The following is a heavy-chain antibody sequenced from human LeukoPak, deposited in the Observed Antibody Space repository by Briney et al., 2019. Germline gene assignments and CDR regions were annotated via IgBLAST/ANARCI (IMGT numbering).Heavy chain of an antibody. D-gene: IGHD6-13*01. CDR1: KFSLTTFS. Sequence: GGSLRLSCAASKFSLTTFSMGWVRQAPGKGLEWVSGITASGDRTHYSDSAKGRFTISRDNSKSTLYLQMNSLRADDSATYFCAKGLRGPAAGTWYFDLWGRGTLVTVSS. CDR3: AKGLRGPAAGTWYFDL. CDR2: ITASGDRT. J-gene: IGHJ2*01. V-gene: IGHV3-23*01.